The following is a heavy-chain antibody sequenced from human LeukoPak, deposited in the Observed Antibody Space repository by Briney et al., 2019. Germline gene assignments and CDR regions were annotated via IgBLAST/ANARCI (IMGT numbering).Heavy chain of an antibody. CDR3: ARGVYCSGGSCYSRGVDWFDP. D-gene: IGHD2-15*01. CDR2: INPNSGGS. CDR1: GYTFNAYY. V-gene: IGHV1-2*02. Sequence: ASVKVSCKTSGYTFNAYYMHWVRQAPGQGLEWMGWINPNSGGSNYAQKFQGRVTMTRDTSISTAYMELSRLRSDDTAVYYCARGVYCSGGSCYSRGVDWFDPWGQGTLVTVSS. J-gene: IGHJ5*02.